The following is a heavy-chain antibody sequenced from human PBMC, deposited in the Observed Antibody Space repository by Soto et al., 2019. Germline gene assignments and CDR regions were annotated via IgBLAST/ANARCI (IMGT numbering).Heavy chain of an antibody. Sequence: QVQLQQWGAGLLKPSETLSLTCAVYGGSFSGYYWSWIRQPPGKGLGWIGEINHSGSTNYNPSLKSRDTIPVDTSKNQLSLKLSSVTAADTAVYYCARIRIVAAAPRAFDIWGQGTMVTVSS. CDR1: GGSFSGYY. D-gene: IGHD1-26*01. V-gene: IGHV4-34*01. CDR2: INHSGST. J-gene: IGHJ3*02. CDR3: ARIRIVAAAPRAFDI.